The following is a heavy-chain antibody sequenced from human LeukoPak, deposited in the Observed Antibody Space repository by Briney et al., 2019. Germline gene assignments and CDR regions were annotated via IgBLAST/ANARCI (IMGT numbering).Heavy chain of an antibody. CDR3: AKGHCTNGVCLSRGFYYYYYMDV. CDR1: GFTFDDYA. Sequence: GGSLRLSCAASGFTFDDYAMHWVRQAPGKGLEWVAVIRYDGSNTYYADSVKGRFTISRDNSKNTLYLQMNSLRAEDTAVYYCAKGHCTNGVCLSRGFYYYYYMDVWGKGTTVTVSS. J-gene: IGHJ6*03. D-gene: IGHD2-8*01. V-gene: IGHV3-30*02. CDR2: IRYDGSNT.